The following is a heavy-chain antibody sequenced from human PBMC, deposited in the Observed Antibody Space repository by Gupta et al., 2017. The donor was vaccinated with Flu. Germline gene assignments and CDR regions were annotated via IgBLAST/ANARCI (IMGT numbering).Heavy chain of an antibody. J-gene: IGHJ3*02. CDR2: IGPSGSAI. D-gene: IGHD3-3*01. CDR1: SDYH. V-gene: IGHV3-11*01. CDR3: ARGVKHRTDASDI. Sequence: SDYHIDWMRQAPGKGLEWVSFIGPSGSAIYYAASVRGRLTTSRDNAKNSLFLQMSSLRDEDPAVYYCARGVKHRTDASDIWGQGTVVTV.